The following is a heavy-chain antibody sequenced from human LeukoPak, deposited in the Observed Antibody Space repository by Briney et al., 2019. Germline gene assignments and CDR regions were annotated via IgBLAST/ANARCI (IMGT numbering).Heavy chain of an antibody. D-gene: IGHD3/OR15-3a*01. J-gene: IGHJ4*02. Sequence: SETLSLTCTVSGGSISSSSDYWGWIRQPPGMALEWIGSLYYSGRTYYNPSLKGRATISVDTSKNQVSLKLSYVTAADTAVYYCATHRGLRYFDYWGQATLVTVSS. V-gene: IGHV4-39*01. CDR3: ATHRGLRYFDY. CDR1: GGSISSSSDY. CDR2: LYYSGRT.